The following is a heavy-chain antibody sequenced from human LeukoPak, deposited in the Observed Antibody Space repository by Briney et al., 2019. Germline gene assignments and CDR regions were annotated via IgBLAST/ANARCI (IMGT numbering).Heavy chain of an antibody. J-gene: IGHJ4*02. CDR1: GYTFTGYY. D-gene: IGHD2-2*01. CDR2: INPNSGGT. CDR3: ARGCSSTSCHSLFDY. V-gene: IGHV1-2*06. Sequence: ASVKVSCKASGYTFTGYYMHWVRQAPGQGLEGMGRINPNSGGTNYEQKFQGRVTMTRDTSISTAYMELSRLRSDDTAVYYCARGCSSTSCHSLFDYWGQGTLVTVSS.